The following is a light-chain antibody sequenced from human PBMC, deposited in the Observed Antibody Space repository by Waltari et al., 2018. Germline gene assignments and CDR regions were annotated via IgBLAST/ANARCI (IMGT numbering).Light chain of an antibody. Sequence: QHHPGKAPKLFIYEVTKRPSGVSTRFSGSKSGNTASLTISGLQAEDETDYYCCSFVGSRTSLYVFGTGTKVSVL. CDR3: CSFVGSRTSLYV. V-gene: IGLV2-23*02. CDR2: EVT. J-gene: IGLJ1*01.